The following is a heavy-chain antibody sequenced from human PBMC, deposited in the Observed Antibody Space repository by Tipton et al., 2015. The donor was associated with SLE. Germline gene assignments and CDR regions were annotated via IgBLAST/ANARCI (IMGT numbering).Heavy chain of an antibody. D-gene: IGHD3-22*01. CDR2: IYDSGST. J-gene: IGHJ3*02. CDR3: AGDGSGYYGFDI. CDR1: GGSISGFY. Sequence: TLSLTCTVSGGSISGFYWSWIRQPPGKGLEWVGYIYDSGSTNYNPSLKSRVTISVDTSKNQFSLKLSSVTAADTAVYYCAGDGSGYYGFDIWGQGAMVTVSS. V-gene: IGHV4-59*08.